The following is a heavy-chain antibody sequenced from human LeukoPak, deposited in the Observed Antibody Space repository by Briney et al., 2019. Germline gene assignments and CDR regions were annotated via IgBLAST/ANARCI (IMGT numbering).Heavy chain of an antibody. J-gene: IGHJ5*02. CDR3: ARDFGPVVVPAAIYNWFDP. V-gene: IGHV1-18*01. Sequence: GASVKVSCKASGYTFTSYGISWVRQAPGQGLEWMGWISAYSGDTNYAQKFQGRATMTTDTSTSTVYMELSSLRSEDTAVYYCARDFGPVVVPAAIYNWFDPWGQGTLVTVSS. D-gene: IGHD2-2*02. CDR2: ISAYSGDT. CDR1: GYTFTSYG.